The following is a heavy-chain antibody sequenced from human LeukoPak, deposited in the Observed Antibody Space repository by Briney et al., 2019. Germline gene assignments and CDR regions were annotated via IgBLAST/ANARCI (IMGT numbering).Heavy chain of an antibody. Sequence: PGGSLRLSCAASGFPFSTHSLNWVRQAPGKGLEWVSGIGWNGATTGYADSVKGRFTISRDNDKNSLYLQMDSLGAEDTALYYCARGQKLYFFYMDVWGKGTTVTVSS. CDR1: GFPFSTHS. V-gene: IGHV3-20*04. J-gene: IGHJ6*03. CDR2: IGWNGATT. CDR3: ARGQKLYFFYMDV.